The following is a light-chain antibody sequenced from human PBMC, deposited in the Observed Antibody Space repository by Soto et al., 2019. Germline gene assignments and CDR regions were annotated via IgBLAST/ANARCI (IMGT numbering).Light chain of an antibody. CDR2: KVS. Sequence: DIQMPQSPSTLSASAVDRVTITCRASQSISSGLAWYQQKPGKAPKVLIYKVSSLDSGVPSRFSGSGSGTEFTLTISSLQPDDSATYDCQQYNSYSQFTFGPGTKVDIK. V-gene: IGKV1-5*03. CDR1: QSISSG. J-gene: IGKJ3*01. CDR3: QQYNSYSQFT.